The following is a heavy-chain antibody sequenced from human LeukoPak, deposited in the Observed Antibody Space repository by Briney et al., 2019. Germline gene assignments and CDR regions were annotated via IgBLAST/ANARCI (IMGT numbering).Heavy chain of an antibody. J-gene: IGHJ4*02. V-gene: IGHV3-21*01. CDR2: ISSSSSYI. CDR3: ARDDDYGGNSVPDY. Sequence: GGSLRLSCAASGFTFSSYSMNWVRQAPGKGLEWVSSISSSSSYIYYADSVKGRFTISRDNAKNSLYLQMNSLRAEDTAVYYCARDDDYGGNSVPDYWGQGTLVTVSS. CDR1: GFTFSSYS. D-gene: IGHD4-23*01.